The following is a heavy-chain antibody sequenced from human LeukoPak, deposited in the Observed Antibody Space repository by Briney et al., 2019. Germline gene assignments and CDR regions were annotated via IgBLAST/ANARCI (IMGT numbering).Heavy chain of an antibody. CDR2: ISYDGSNK. V-gene: IGHV3-30-3*01. Sequence: GGSLRLSCAASGFTFSSYAMHWVRQAPGKGLEWVAVISYDGSNKYYADSVKGRFTISRDNSKNTLYLQMNSLRAEDTAVYYCARDVELSFGSGWYPGYYYYGMDVWGQGTTVTVSS. J-gene: IGHJ6*02. D-gene: IGHD6-19*01. CDR3: ARDVELSFGSGWYPGYYYYGMDV. CDR1: GFTFSSYA.